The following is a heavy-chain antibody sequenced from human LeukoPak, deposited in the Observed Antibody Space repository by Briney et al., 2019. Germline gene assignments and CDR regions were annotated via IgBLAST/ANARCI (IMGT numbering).Heavy chain of an antibody. J-gene: IGHJ4*02. Sequence: GASVTVSCKASGYTFTSYYMHWVRQAPGQGLEWMGIINPSGGSTSYAQKFQGRVTMTRDMSTSTVYMELSSLRSEDTAVYYCARDQDIVVVPAAIGFDYWGQGTLVTVSS. D-gene: IGHD2-2*02. V-gene: IGHV1-46*01. CDR2: INPSGGST. CDR1: GYTFTSYY. CDR3: ARDQDIVVVPAAIGFDY.